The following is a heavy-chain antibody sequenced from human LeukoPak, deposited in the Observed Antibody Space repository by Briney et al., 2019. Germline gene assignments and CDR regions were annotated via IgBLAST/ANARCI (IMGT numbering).Heavy chain of an antibody. V-gene: IGHV3-7*01. J-gene: IGHJ4*02. CDR3: VRLFGGVTTFDY. Sequence: GGSLRLSCAAPGFTFSAYWMSWVRQGPEKGLGWVASINPDGSGTRYVDSVRGRFTISRDNAQNSLYLHMNSLSAEDTAVYYCVRLFGGVTTFDYWGQGTLITVSS. D-gene: IGHD4-17*01. CDR2: INPDGSGT. CDR1: GFTFSAYW.